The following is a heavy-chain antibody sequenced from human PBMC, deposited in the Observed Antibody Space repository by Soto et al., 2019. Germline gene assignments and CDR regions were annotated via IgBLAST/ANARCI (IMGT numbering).Heavy chain of an antibody. CDR3: ASAAWGRCGDYS. V-gene: IGHV3-74*01. J-gene: IGHJ4*02. D-gene: IGHD4-17*01. Sequence: EAHLVESGGGLVQPGGSLRLSCAASGFTFSNYWVHWVRQAPGKGLVWVSRINSDGSSTNYADSVKGRFTISRDNAKNTVYLQMNSLRAEDTAMFYCASAAWGRCGDYSWGQGTLVTVS. CDR1: GFTFSNYW. CDR2: INSDGSST.